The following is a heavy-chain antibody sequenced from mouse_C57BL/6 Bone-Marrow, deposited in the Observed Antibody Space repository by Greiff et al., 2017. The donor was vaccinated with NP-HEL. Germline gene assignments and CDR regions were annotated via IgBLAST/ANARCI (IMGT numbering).Heavy chain of an antibody. J-gene: IGHJ4*01. Sequence: EVKLMESGGGLVKPGGSLKLSCAASGFTFSDYGMHWVRQAPEKGLEWVAYISSGSSTIYYADKVKGRFTISRDNAKNTLCLQMTRLRAEDTAMYYGARPLSVVGAMDYWGQGTTVTVSS. CDR2: ISSGSSTI. CDR1: GFTFSDYG. V-gene: IGHV5-17*01. D-gene: IGHD1-1*01. CDR3: ARPLSVVGAMDY.